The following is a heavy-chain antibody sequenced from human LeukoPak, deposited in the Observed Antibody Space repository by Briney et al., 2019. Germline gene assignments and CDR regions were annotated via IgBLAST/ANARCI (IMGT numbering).Heavy chain of an antibody. J-gene: IGHJ5*02. CDR2: IRYDGSRR. CDR1: GFSFSNCA. CDR3: AKGDAYGATTRVTKYNWFDP. D-gene: IGHD4-17*01. Sequence: GGSLRLSCAASGFSFSNCAMNWVRQAPGKGLEWVAFIRYDGSRRFYADSVRGRFTISRDNAKNTLYLQLNSLRFEDTAVYYCAKGDAYGATTRVTKYNWFDPWGQGTLVTVSS. V-gene: IGHV3-30*02.